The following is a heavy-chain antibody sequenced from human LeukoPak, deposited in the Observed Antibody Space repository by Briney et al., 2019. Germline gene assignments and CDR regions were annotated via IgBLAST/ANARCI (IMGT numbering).Heavy chain of an antibody. CDR3: ARDFYSGSVQIDY. J-gene: IGHJ4*02. V-gene: IGHV3-66*01. CDR2: IYSGGST. Sequence: PGGSLRLSCAASGFTFSSYAMSWVRQAPGKGLEWVSVIYSGGSTYYADSVKGRFTISRDNSKNTLYLQMNSPRAEDTAVYYCARDFYSGSVQIDYWGQGTLVTVSS. D-gene: IGHD1-26*01. CDR1: GFTFSSYA.